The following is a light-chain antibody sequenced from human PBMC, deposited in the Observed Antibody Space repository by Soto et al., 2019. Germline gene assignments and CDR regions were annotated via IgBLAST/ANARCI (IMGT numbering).Light chain of an antibody. CDR1: SSDVGGYNY. Sequence: QSALTQPRSVSGSPGQSVTISCTGTSSDVGGYNYVSWYQQHPGKAPKLMIYDVSKRPSGVPDRFSGSKSGNTAFLTISGLQAADEADYYCCSYAGSYTWVFGGGTQLTVL. V-gene: IGLV2-11*01. CDR3: CSYAGSYTWV. CDR2: DVS. J-gene: IGLJ3*02.